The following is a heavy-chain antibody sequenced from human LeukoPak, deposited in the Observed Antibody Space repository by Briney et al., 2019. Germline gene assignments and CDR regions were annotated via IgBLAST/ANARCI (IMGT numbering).Heavy chain of an antibody. D-gene: IGHD3-22*01. CDR2: INSEGRST. CDR1: GFTFSSYW. J-gene: IGHJ4*02. Sequence: GGSLRLSCAASGFTFSSYWMQWVRQAPGKGVVWVSRINSEGRSTIYADSVKGRFTISRDNAKKTVYLQMNTLRAGDTAVYFCTRYRYDSSLWGQGTLVTVSS. CDR3: TRYRYDSSL. V-gene: IGHV3-74*01.